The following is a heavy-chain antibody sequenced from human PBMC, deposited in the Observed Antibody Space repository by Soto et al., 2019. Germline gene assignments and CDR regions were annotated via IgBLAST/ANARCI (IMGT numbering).Heavy chain of an antibody. V-gene: IGHV1-8*01. D-gene: IGHD6-19*01. J-gene: IGHJ4*02. Sequence: QVQLVQSGAEVKKPGASVKVSCKASGYTFTSYDINWVRQATGQGLAWMGWMNPNSGNTGYAQKFQRRATMTRNTSISTAYMELSSLRSEDTAVYYCARERSSRWYVDYWGQGTLVTVSS. CDR2: MNPNSGNT. CDR1: GYTFTSYD. CDR3: ARERSSRWYVDY.